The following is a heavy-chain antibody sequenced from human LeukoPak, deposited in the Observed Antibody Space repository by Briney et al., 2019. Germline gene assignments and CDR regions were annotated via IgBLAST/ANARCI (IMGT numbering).Heavy chain of an antibody. D-gene: IGHD4-11*01. CDR3: ASNGDSKDYYYGMDV. Sequence: GASVKVSCKASGYTFTSYGISWVRQAPGQGLEWMGWISAYNGNTNYAQKLQGRVTMTTDTSTSTAYMELRSLRSDDTAVYYCASNGDSKDYYYGMDVWGQGTTVTVSS. J-gene: IGHJ6*02. V-gene: IGHV1-18*01. CDR2: ISAYNGNT. CDR1: GYTFTSYG.